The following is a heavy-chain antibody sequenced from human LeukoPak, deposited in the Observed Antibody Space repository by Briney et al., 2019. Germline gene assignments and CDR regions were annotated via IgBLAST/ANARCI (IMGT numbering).Heavy chain of an antibody. CDR2: INPNRGDT. Sequence: GASVKVSCKASGYTFTGYYMHWVRQAPGQGLEWMGWINPNRGDTNYEQKFQGRVTMTRDTSISTVYMELNRLCSDDTAVYFCAKDGGGYLYDNSGYYSLGFHHWGQGTLVTVSS. J-gene: IGHJ1*01. CDR3: AKDGGGYLYDNSGYYSLGFHH. D-gene: IGHD3-22*01. V-gene: IGHV1-2*02. CDR1: GYTFTGYY.